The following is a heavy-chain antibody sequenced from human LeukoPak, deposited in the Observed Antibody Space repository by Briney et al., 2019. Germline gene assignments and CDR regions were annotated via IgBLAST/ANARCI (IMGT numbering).Heavy chain of an antibody. CDR2: SYYKGVT. CDR3: ARDETMVRGVIGSRYSDL. J-gene: IGHJ2*01. V-gene: IGHV4-39*02. D-gene: IGHD3-10*01. Sequence: SETLSLACRVPGDPITSRNYSWGWLRRPPGKGLEWLGRSYYKGVTYYYLSLKSRVTISVDTSKYQCSLRLSSVTAADTAAYYCARDETMVRGVIGSRYSDLWGRGTLLTVSS. CDR1: GDPITSRNYS.